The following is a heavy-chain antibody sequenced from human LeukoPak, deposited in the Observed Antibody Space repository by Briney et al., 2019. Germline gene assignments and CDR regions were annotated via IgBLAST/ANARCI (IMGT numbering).Heavy chain of an antibody. D-gene: IGHD6-19*01. CDR2: ISGSGGRT. CDR1: GFTFSSYA. Sequence: GGSLRLSCAASGFTFSSYAMSWVRQAPGKGLEWVSGISGSGGRTYYADSVKGRFTSSRDNSKNTLYLQMNSLRADDTAVYYCAKDAVTALAGYYYYMDVWGKGTMVTVSS. CDR3: AKDAVTALAGYYYYMDV. J-gene: IGHJ6*03. V-gene: IGHV3-23*01.